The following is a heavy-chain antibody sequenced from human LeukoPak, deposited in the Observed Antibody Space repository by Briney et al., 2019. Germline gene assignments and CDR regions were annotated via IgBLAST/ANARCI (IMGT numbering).Heavy chain of an antibody. V-gene: IGHV4-34*01. CDR1: GGSFSGYY. Sequence: SETLSLTCAVYGGSFSGYYWSWIRQPPGKGLEWIGEINHSGSTNYNPSLKSRVTTSVDTSKNQFSLKLSSVTAADTAVYYCARGDNWGYNYWGQGTLVTVSS. D-gene: IGHD7-27*01. CDR2: INHSGST. J-gene: IGHJ4*02. CDR3: ARGDNWGYNY.